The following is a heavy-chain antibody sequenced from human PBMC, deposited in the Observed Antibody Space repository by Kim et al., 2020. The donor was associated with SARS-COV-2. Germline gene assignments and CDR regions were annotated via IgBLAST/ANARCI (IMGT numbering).Heavy chain of an antibody. J-gene: IGHJ4*02. D-gene: IGHD6-13*01. V-gene: IGHV1-3*01. CDR2: T. Sequence: TNNSQKFQGRVTITRDTSANTAYMELSSLRSEDTSVYCCARAMAAAGSFDFWGQGTLVTVSS. CDR3: ARAMAAAGSFDF.